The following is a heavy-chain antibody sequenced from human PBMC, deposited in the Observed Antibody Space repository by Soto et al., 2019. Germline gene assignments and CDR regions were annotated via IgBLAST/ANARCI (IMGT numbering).Heavy chain of an antibody. V-gene: IGHV3-48*02. CDR3: ARYCSGGSCPAPDAFDI. CDR1: VFPVSSYS. Sequence: GVSLSLSFSASVFPVSSYSMHWVRQAPGKGLEWVSYITRSSSPIYYADSVKGRFTASRDNGKNLLYLQLNSLRDEDTAVYYCARYCSGGSCPAPDAFDIWGQGTIVNVSS. J-gene: IGHJ3*02. D-gene: IGHD2-15*01. CDR2: ITRSSSPI.